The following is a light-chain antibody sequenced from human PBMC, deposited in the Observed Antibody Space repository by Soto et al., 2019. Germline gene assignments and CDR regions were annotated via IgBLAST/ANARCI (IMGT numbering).Light chain of an antibody. CDR2: AAS. J-gene: IGKJ2*01. V-gene: IGKV1-39*01. Sequence: DIQMTQSPSSLSASVGDRVTITCRASQSISSYLNWYQQKPGKAPKLLIYAASSLQSGVPSRFSGSGSGTDFTLTITSLQPEDFATYYCQQSYSTLVYTFSQGTKLEIK. CDR3: QQSYSTLVYT. CDR1: QSISSY.